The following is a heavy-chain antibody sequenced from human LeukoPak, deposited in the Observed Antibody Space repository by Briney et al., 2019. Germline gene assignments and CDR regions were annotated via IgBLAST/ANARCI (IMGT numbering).Heavy chain of an antibody. CDR1: GFTFSSYA. D-gene: IGHD4-17*01. CDR2: ISGSGGST. J-gene: IGHJ5*02. CDR3: ATVRSSTVTTDWFDP. V-gene: IGHV3-23*01. Sequence: GGSLRLSCAASGFTFSSYAMSWVRQAPGKGLEWVSAISGSGGSTYYADSVKGRFTISRDNSKNTLYLQMNSLRAEDTAVYYCATVRSSTVTTDWFDPWGQGTLVTVSS.